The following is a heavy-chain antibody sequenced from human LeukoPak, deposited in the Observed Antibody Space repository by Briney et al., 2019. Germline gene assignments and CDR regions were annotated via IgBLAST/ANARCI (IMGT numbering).Heavy chain of an antibody. CDR2: INHSGST. CDR1: GWCFMGYY. CDR3: ARGPRGSYPLDY. D-gene: IGHD1-26*01. J-gene: IGHJ4*02. Sequence: SGTPSLTSAVYGWCFMGYYWGLIRQPPRKGLEWIGEINHSGSTNYNPSLKSRVTISVDTSKNQFSLKLSSVTAADTAVYYCARGPRGSYPLDYWGQGTLVTVSS. V-gene: IGHV4-34*01.